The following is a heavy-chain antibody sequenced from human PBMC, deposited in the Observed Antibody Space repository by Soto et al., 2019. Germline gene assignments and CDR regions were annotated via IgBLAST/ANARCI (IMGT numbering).Heavy chain of an antibody. CDR2: ISYDGSNK. J-gene: IGHJ4*02. V-gene: IGHV3-30-3*01. Sequence: QVQLVESGGGVVQPGRSLRLSCAASGFTFSSYAMHWFRQAPGKGLEWVAVISYDGSNKYYADSVKGRFTISRDNSKNTLYLQMNSLRAEDTAVYYCARGYYDSSGYLDYWGQGTLVTVSS. CDR3: ARGYYDSSGYLDY. CDR1: GFTFSSYA. D-gene: IGHD3-22*01.